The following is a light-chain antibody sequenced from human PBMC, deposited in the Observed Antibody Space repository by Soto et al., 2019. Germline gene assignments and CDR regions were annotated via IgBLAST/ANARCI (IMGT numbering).Light chain of an antibody. CDR2: EDH. Sequence: QSALTQPASVSGSPGQSITVSCTGTSSDVGRYSLVSLYQQHPGKAPKLMISEDHKRPPGVSNRFSGSKSGNTASLTISELQTEDEADYYCCSYAGSNTWVFRTGTKVTVL. CDR3: CSYAGSNTWV. J-gene: IGLJ1*01. V-gene: IGLV2-23*01. CDR1: SSDVGRYSL.